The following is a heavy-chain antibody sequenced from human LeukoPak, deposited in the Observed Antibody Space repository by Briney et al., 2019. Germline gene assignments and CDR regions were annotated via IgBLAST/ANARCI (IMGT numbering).Heavy chain of an antibody. J-gene: IGHJ5*02. CDR1: GGSISSSSYY. D-gene: IGHD3-22*01. CDR2: IYYSGST. V-gene: IGHV4-39*07. Sequence: SETLSLTCTVSGGSISSSSYYWGWIRQPPGKGLEWIGSIYYSGSTYYNPSLKSRVTISVDTFKNQFSLKLGSVTAADTAVYYCAREYYYDSSGYYYGWFDPWGQGTLVTVSS. CDR3: AREYYYDSSGYYYGWFDP.